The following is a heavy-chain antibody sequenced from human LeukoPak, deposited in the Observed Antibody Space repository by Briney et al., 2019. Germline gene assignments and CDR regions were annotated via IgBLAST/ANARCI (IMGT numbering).Heavy chain of an antibody. D-gene: IGHD1-14*01. Sequence: PSETLSLTCAVSGGSFSGYYWSWIRQPPGKGLEWIGEINHSGSTNYNPSLKSRVTISVDTSKNQFSLKLSSVTAADTAVYYCARAVALSGFDYWGHGTLVTVSS. CDR3: ARAVALSGFDY. CDR1: GGSFSGYY. J-gene: IGHJ4*01. V-gene: IGHV4-34*01. CDR2: INHSGST.